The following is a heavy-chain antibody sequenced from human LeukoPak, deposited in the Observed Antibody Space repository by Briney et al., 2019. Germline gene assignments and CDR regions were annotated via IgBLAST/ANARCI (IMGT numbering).Heavy chain of an antibody. CDR3: ARSGYDYVWGSYYYYYYMDV. V-gene: IGHV1-8*01. D-gene: IGHD3-16*01. CDR2: MNPNSGNT. CDR1: RYTFTSYD. Sequence: ASVKVSCKASRYTFTSYDINWGRQATGQGLEWMGWMNPNSGNTGYAQKFQGRVTMTRNTSISTAYMELSSLRSEDTAVYYCARSGYDYVWGSYYYYYYMDVWGKGTTVTVSS. J-gene: IGHJ6*03.